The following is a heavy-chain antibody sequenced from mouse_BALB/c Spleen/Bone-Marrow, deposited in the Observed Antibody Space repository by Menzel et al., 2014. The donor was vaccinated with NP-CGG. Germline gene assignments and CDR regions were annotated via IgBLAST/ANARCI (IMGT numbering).Heavy chain of an antibody. CDR1: GYSFSGYY. V-gene: IGHV1-26*01. CDR2: VHPNNGGT. CDR3: ARYGSYVGGTMDY. J-gene: IGHJ4*01. D-gene: IGHD1-1*02. Sequence: DVKLQESGPDLVKPGASVKISRKASGYSFSGYYMHWVKRSHGKSLEWNGRVHPNNGGTSYNQKFKGKAILNVDMSSSTAYMEVRSLTSEDSAVYYCARYGSYVGGTMDYWGQGTSVTVSS.